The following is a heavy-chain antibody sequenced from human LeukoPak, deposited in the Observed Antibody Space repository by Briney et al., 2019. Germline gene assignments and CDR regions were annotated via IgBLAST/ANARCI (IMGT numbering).Heavy chain of an antibody. J-gene: IGHJ4*02. V-gene: IGHV3-30*02. CDR2: IGYDGSNK. D-gene: IGHD6-19*01. Sequence: GGSLRLSCAASGFTFSSYGMHWVRQAPGKGLEWVAFIGYDGSNKYYADSVKGRFTISRDNSKNTLYLQMNSLRAEDTAVYYCAKDRWDSSGFHALYYFDYWGQGTLVTVSS. CDR3: AKDRWDSSGFHALYYFDY. CDR1: GFTFSSYG.